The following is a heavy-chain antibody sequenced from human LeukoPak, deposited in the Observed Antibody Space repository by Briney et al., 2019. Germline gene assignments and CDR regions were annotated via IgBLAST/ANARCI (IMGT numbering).Heavy chain of an antibody. CDR3: ARGRASAFDV. J-gene: IGHJ3*01. V-gene: IGHV6-1*01. CDR1: GDCVSASGVA. D-gene: IGHD6-25*01. CDR2: TYYTSKWNT. Sequence: KASQTLSLTCAISGDCVSASGVAWNWVRQSPSRGLEWLGRTYYTSKWNTDYAVSVKSRIVVNPDTSKNQFSLQLNSVTSEDTAVYYCARGRASAFDVWGQGTMVTVSS.